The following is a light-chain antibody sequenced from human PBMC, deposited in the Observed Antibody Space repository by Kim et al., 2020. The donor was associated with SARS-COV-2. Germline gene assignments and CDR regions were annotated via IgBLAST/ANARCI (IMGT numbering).Light chain of an antibody. CDR2: DVR. CDR1: SGDVGAYKY. Sequence: GQSSNIACTGTSGDVGAYKYISSYQQQPGKAPKRVLYDVRQRPSGVPDHCSGSKAGNTASLTISGLQADDEADYYCCSYAGSCTSVFGTGTKVTVL. J-gene: IGLJ1*01. V-gene: IGLV2-11*01. CDR3: CSYAGSCTSV.